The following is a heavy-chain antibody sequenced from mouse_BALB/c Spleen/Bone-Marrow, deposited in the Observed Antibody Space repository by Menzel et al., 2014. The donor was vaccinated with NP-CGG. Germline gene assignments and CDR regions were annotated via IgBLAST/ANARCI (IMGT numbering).Heavy chain of an antibody. J-gene: IGHJ1*01. Sequence: EVQRVESGPELVKPGASVKISCKASGYSFTGYYMHWVKQSHGNSLDWIGYIYPYNGVSSYNRKFKGKATLTVDKSSSTAYMELRSLTSDDSAVYYCESRGEYFDVWGAGTTVTVSS. CDR2: IYPYNGVS. CDR3: ESRGEYFDV. CDR1: GYSFTGYY. V-gene: IGHV1-31*01.